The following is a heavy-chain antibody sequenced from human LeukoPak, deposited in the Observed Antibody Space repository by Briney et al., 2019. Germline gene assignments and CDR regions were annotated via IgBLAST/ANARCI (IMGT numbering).Heavy chain of an antibody. D-gene: IGHD3-22*01. CDR3: ARDTYYYDSSGYHFDI. J-gene: IGHJ3*02. CDR2: INHSGST. V-gene: IGHV4-34*01. CDR1: GGSFSGYY. Sequence: PSETLSLTCAVYGGSFSGYYWSWIRQPPGKGLEWIGEINHSGSTNYNPSLKSRVTISVDTSKNQFSLKLSSVTAADTAVYYCARDTYYYDSSGYHFDIWGQGTMVTVSS.